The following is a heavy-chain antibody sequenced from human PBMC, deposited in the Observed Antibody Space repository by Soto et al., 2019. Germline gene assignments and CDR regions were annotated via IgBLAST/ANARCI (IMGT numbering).Heavy chain of an antibody. J-gene: IGHJ4*02. CDR2: IIPIFGTA. V-gene: IGHV1-69*06. D-gene: IGHD5-18*01. CDR1: GGTLSTYS. CDR3: ASSSVNNYGVGTNYYFDY. Sequence: VQLVQSGAEVKKPGSSVKVSCKTSGGTLSTYSIVWVRQAPGEGLEWVGGIIPIFGTANYAQKFQDRVTITADKSTNTAFMELSSLKSEDTAMYYCASSSVNNYGVGTNYYFDYWGQGTLVTVSS.